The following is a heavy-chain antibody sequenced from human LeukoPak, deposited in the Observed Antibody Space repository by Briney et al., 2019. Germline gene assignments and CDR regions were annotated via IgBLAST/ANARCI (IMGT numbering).Heavy chain of an antibody. CDR1: GFTVSNNY. Sequence: GGSLRLSCAASGFTVSNNYMNWVRQAPGKGLEWVSVIYTGGSTYYADSVEGRFSISRDNSKNTLYLQMDSLRAEDTALYYCAKRVVVGATSPYSDFQDWGQGTLVTVSS. J-gene: IGHJ1*01. CDR3: AKRVVVGATSPYSDFQD. V-gene: IGHV3-53*01. CDR2: IYTGGST. D-gene: IGHD1-26*01.